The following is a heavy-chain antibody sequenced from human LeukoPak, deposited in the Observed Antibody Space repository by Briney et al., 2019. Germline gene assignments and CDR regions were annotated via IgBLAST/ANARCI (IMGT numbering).Heavy chain of an antibody. V-gene: IGHV3-23*01. CDR3: AKDGYSSSWSRPYYFDY. CDR1: GFTFSSYA. Sequence: GGSLRLSCAASGFTFSSYAMSWVRQAPGKGLEWVSAISGSGGSTYYADSVKGRFTISRDNSKNTLYLQMNSLRAEDTAVYYCAKDGYSSSWSRPYYFDYWGQGTLVTVSS. J-gene: IGHJ4*02. D-gene: IGHD6-13*01. CDR2: ISGSGGST.